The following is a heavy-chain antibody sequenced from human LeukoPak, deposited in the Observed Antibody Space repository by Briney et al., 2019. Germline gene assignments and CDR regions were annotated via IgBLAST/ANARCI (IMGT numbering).Heavy chain of an antibody. CDR2: INSVGTAM. CDR3: ARALLPYGSGSYPAY. Sequence: PGGSLRLSCAASGFRFSDYYMSWIRQAPGKGLECVSHINSVGTAMSYAESVKGRFTISRDNANNSLFLQMNSLRVEDTAVYYCARALLPYGSGSYPAYWGQGILVTVSS. V-gene: IGHV3-11*01. J-gene: IGHJ4*02. D-gene: IGHD3-10*01. CDR1: GFRFSDYY.